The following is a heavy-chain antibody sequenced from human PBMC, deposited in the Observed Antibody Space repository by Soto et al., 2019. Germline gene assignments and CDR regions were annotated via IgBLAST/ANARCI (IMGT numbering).Heavy chain of an antibody. Sequence: GSLRLSGAASVFTFSSHGMHWVRQAPGEGLEWMAIMSYDGSDKYYADSVKGRFTISRDNSKNTLYLEMNSLRAEDTAVYYCAKNRYDNSWFPVSGPYGVDVWGQGTTVTVSS. D-gene: IGHD6-13*01. CDR1: VFTFSSHG. J-gene: IGHJ6*02. V-gene: IGHV3-30*18. CDR2: MSYDGSDK. CDR3: AKNRYDNSWFPVSGPYGVDV.